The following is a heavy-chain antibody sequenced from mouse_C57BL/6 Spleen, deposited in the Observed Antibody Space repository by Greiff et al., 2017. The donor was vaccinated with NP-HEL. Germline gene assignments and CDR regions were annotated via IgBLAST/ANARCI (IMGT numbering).Heavy chain of an antibody. J-gene: IGHJ3*01. CDR1: GFTFSSYA. D-gene: IGHD2-4*01. V-gene: IGHV5-4*03. CDR3: ARASYDYDWFAY. Sequence: EVKVEESGGGLVKPGGSLKLSCAASGFTFSSYAISDVGSYTYYPDNVKGRFTISRDNAKNNLYLQMSHLKSEDTAMYYCARASYDYDWFAYWGQGTLVTVSA. CDR2: SDVGSYT.